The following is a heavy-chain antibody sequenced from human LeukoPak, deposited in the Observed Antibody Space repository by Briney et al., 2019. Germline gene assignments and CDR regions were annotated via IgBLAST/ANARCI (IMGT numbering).Heavy chain of an antibody. Sequence: SVKVSCKASGGTFSSYAISWVRQAPGQGLEWMGGIIPIFGRANYAQKFQGRVTITADESTSTAYMELSSLRSEDTAVYYCAFGGFNCSSTSCYLDYYYYYGMDVWGKGTTVTVSS. CDR1: GGTFSSYA. CDR2: IIPIFGRA. J-gene: IGHJ6*04. V-gene: IGHV1-69*13. CDR3: AFGGFNCSSTSCYLDYYYYYGMDV. D-gene: IGHD2-2*01.